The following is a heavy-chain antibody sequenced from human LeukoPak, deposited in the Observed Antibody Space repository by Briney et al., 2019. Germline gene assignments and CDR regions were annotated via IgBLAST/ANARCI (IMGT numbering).Heavy chain of an antibody. CDR3: ARHGYYYHSSGYPLYYFDY. V-gene: IGHV4-39*01. D-gene: IGHD3-22*01. CDR2: IHYSGST. J-gene: IGHJ4*02. Sequence: PSETLTLTCTVSGGSISSSSYYWGWIRQPPGKGLEWIGSIHYSGSTYYSPSLKSRLTISVDTSNNQFSLKLSSVTAADTAVYYCARHGYYYHSSGYPLYYFDYWGQGTLVTVSS. CDR1: GGSISSSSYY.